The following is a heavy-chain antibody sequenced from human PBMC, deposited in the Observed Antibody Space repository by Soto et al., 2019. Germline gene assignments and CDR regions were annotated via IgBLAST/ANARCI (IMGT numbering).Heavy chain of an antibody. D-gene: IGHD3-22*01. CDR2: IWYDGSKK. CDR3: ARATYFYDSSGYSGYGLDV. J-gene: IGHJ6*02. V-gene: IGHV3-33*01. Sequence: LRLSCVASGFTFSSYGMHWVRQAPGKGLEWVAVIWYDGSKKYYADSVKGRFTISRDNSENTLYVQINSLRAEDTAVYYCARATYFYDSSGYSGYGLDVWGQGTTVTVSS. CDR1: GFTFSSYG.